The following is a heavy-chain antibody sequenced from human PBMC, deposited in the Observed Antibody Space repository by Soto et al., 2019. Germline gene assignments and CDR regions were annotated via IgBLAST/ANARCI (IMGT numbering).Heavy chain of an antibody. CDR3: GRVPLDCHYANGVDV. Sequence: GGSLRLSCPASVFIFRIYTMNWVRQAPGKGLEWVSSISSSGTYIYYADSVNGRFTIARDHAKHALLLQMNSLRADDTSVCYCGRVPLDCHYANGVDVWGHGPTVKVS. CDR2: ISSSGTYI. D-gene: IGHD4-17*01. CDR1: VFIFRIYT. V-gene: IGHV3-21*01. J-gene: IGHJ6*02.